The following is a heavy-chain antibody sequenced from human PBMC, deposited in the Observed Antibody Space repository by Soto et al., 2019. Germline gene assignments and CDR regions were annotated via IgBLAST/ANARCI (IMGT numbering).Heavy chain of an antibody. CDR3: ANHGGYCSGGSCYSSFDY. CDR1: GGTFSSYT. J-gene: IGHJ4*02. CDR2: IIPILGIA. D-gene: IGHD2-15*01. Sequence: SVKVSCKASGGTFSSYTISWVRQAPGQGLEWMGRIIPILGIANYAQKFQGRVTITADKSTSTAYMELSSLRSEDTAVYYCANHGGYCSGGSCYSSFDYWGQGNLVTVSS. V-gene: IGHV1-69*02.